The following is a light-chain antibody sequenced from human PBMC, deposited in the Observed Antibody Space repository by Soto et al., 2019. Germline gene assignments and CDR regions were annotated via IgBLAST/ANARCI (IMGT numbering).Light chain of an antibody. CDR2: EGI. J-gene: IGLJ1*01. V-gene: IGLV2-23*03. CDR3: CSYAGSSTFV. CDR1: TSDVGNYNF. Sequence: LTQPASVSGSPGQSITISCTGTTSDVGNYNFVSWYQQHPGKAPKLIIYEGIKRPSGVSTRFSGSKSGITASLTISGLQAEDEADYSCCSYAGSSTFVFGTGTKGIVL.